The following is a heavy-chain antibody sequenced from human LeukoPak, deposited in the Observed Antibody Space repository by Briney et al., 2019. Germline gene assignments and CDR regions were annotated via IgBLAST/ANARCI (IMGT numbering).Heavy chain of an antibody. CDR3: ARKDYYDSSGYDY. D-gene: IGHD3-22*01. Sequence: PSETLSLTCTVSGGSISSYYWSWIRQPPGEGLEWIGCIYYSGSTNYNPSLKSRVTISVDTSKNQFSLKLSSVTAADTAVYYCARKDYYDSSGYDYWGQGTLVTVSS. CDR2: IYYSGST. J-gene: IGHJ4*02. CDR1: GGSISSYY. V-gene: IGHV4-59*01.